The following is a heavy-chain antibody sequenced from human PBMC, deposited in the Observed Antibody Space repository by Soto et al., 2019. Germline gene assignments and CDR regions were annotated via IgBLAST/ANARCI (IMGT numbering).Heavy chain of an antibody. CDR2: ISGGGNDR. CDR3: ARSTFMAAHDSEPFDY. CDR1: GFPFSSYA. D-gene: IGHD3-22*01. Sequence: GGSLRLSCAASGFPFSSYAMSWVRQTPEGGLEWVAAISGGGNDRYYADFVQGRFTFSRDNSRNILYLHMNSLRADDTAMYFCARSTFMAAHDSEPFDYWGQGTLVTVSS. V-gene: IGHV3-23*01. J-gene: IGHJ4*02.